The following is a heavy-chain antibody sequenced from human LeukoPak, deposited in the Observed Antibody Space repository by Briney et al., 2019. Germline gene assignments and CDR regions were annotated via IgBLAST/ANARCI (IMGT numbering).Heavy chain of an antibody. D-gene: IGHD5-24*01. V-gene: IGHV2-5*08. Sequence: TLSLTCTVSGGSISSYYWSWIRQPPGKALEWLALIYWDDDKRYSPSLKSRLTITKDTSKNQVVLTMTNMDPVDTATYYCAHSPRFGDGYNGHFDYWGQGTLVTVSS. CDR1: GGSISSYYW. J-gene: IGHJ4*02. CDR3: AHSPRFGDGYNGHFDY. CDR2: IYWDDDK.